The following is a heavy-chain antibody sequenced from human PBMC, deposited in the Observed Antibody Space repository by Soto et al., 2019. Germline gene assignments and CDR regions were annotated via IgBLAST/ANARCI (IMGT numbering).Heavy chain of an antibody. CDR2: IYYSGST. V-gene: IGHV4-59*11. CDR1: GGSMSGHY. CDR3: ARAGHSGSYYFDY. D-gene: IGHD1-26*01. J-gene: IGHJ4*02. Sequence: SETLSLTCTVSGGSMSGHYWSWFRQPPGKGLEWLGYIYYSGSTNYNPSLKSRVTMSVDTSKNQFSLKVNSVTAADTAVYYCARAGHSGSYYFDYWGQGILVTVSS.